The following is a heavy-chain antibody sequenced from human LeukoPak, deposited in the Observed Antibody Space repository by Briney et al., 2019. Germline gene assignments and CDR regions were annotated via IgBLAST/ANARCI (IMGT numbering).Heavy chain of an antibody. V-gene: IGHV5-10-1*01. D-gene: IGHD3-3*01. CDR3: ARWTSYYDFWSGYFDY. J-gene: IGHJ4*02. CDR2: IDPSDSYT. CDR1: GYSFTSYW. Sequence: GESLRISCKGSGYSFTSYWISWVRQMPGKGLEWMGRIDPSDSYTNYSPSFQGHATISADKSISTAYLQWSSLKASDTAMYYCARWTSYYDFWSGYFDYWGQGTLVTVSS.